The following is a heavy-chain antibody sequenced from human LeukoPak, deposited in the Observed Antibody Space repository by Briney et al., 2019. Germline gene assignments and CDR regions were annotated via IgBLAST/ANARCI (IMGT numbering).Heavy chain of an antibody. V-gene: IGHV3-11*05. CDR2: MSGSSSYT. CDR3: ARGARQLYYDSSGYYVDY. J-gene: IGHJ4*02. CDR1: GFTFSDNY. Sequence: GGSLRLPCAASGFTFSDNYMSWIRQAPGKGLEWVSHMSGSSSYTNYADSVKGRFTISRDNAKNSLYLQMNSLRAEDTAVYYCARGARQLYYDSSGYYVDYWGQGTLVTVSS. D-gene: IGHD3-22*01.